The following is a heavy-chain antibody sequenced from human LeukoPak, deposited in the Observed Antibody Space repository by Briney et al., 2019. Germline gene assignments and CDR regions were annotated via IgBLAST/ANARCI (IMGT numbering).Heavy chain of an antibody. CDR1: GFTFSNYG. CDR2: IWYDGSNK. Sequence: GGSLRLSCAASGFTFSNYGMHWVRQAPGKGLEWVSVIWYDGSNKYYADSVKGRFTISRDNSKNTLYLQMNSLRAEDTAVYYCAREGYDILTGKKYFDYWGQGTLVTVSS. V-gene: IGHV3-33*01. J-gene: IGHJ4*02. D-gene: IGHD3-9*01. CDR3: AREGYDILTGKKYFDY.